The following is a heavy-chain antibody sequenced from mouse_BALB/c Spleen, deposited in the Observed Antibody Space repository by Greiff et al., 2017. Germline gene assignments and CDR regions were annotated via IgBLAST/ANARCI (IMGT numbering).Heavy chain of an antibody. CDR2: INPYNDGT. CDR3: ARSGLLRLGYYAMDY. V-gene: IGHV1-14*01. CDR1: GYTFTSYV. Sequence: EVQRVESGPELVKPGASVKMSCKASGYTFTSYVMHWVKQKPGQGLEWIGYINPYNDGTKYNEKFKGKATLTSDKSSSTAYMELSSLTSEDSAVYYGARSGLLRLGYYAMDYWGQGTSVTVSS. J-gene: IGHJ4*01. D-gene: IGHD1-2*01.